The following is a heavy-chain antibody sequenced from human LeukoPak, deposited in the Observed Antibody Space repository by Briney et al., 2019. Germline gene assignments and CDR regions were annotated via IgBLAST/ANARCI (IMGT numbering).Heavy chain of an antibody. J-gene: IGHJ4*02. V-gene: IGHV3-7*01. CDR2: IKQDGSEK. CDR3: ARDVIGLWFGELLFGYFDY. Sequence: GGSLRLSCAASGFTFSSYWMSWVRQAPGKGLEWVANIKQDGSEKYYVDSVKGRLTISRDNAKNSLYLQMNSLRAEDTAVYYCARDVIGLWFGELLFGYFDYWGQGTLVTVSS. CDR1: GFTFSSYW. D-gene: IGHD3-10*01.